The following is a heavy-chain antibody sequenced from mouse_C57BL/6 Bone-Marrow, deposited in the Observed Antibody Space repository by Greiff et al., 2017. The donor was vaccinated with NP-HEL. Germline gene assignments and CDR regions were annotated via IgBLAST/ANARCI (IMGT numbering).Heavy chain of an antibody. CDR3: ARRLVGPDY. D-gene: IGHD1-3*01. Sequence: EVKLVESGGDLVKPGGSLKLSCAASGFTFSSYGMSWVRQTPDKRLEWVATISSGGSYTYYPDSVKGRFTISRDNAKNTLYMQMSIQKSEDTAMYYCARRLVGPDYWGQGTTLTVSS. J-gene: IGHJ2*01. V-gene: IGHV5-6*02. CDR1: GFTFSSYG. CDR2: ISSGGSYT.